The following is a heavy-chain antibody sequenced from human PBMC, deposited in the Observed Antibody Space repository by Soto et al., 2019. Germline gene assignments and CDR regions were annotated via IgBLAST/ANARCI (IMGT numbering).Heavy chain of an antibody. CDR3: ARSTLRPRALYSSSWQPTDAFDI. Sequence: QVQLVQSGAEVKKPGASVKVSCKASGYTFTSYGISWVRQAPGQGLESMGWTSAYNGNTNYAQKLQGRVTMTTDTATSTAYMELRSLRSDDTAVDYCARSTLRPRALYSSSWQPTDAFDIWGQGTMVTVSS. V-gene: IGHV1-18*01. D-gene: IGHD6-13*01. CDR1: GYTFTSYG. CDR2: TSAYNGNT. J-gene: IGHJ3*02.